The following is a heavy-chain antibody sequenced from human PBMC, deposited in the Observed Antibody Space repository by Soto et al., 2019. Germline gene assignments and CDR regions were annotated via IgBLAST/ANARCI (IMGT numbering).Heavy chain of an antibody. CDR1: GGAFSSDA. Sequence: GASVNVSFKASGGAFSSDAIGWVRQAPGQGLEWMGGIIPIFGTANYAQKFQGRVTITADESTSTAYMELSSLRSEDTAVYYCARCPEQLARGWYFDLWGRGTLVTVSS. D-gene: IGHD6-6*01. J-gene: IGHJ2*01. V-gene: IGHV1-69*13. CDR3: ARCPEQLARGWYFDL. CDR2: IIPIFGTA.